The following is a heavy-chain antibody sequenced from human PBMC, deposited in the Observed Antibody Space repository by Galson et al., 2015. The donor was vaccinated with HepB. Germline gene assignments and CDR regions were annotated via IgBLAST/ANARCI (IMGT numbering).Heavy chain of an antibody. Sequence: SLRLSCAASGFTFGDYAMSWFRQAPGKGLEWVGFIRSKAYGRTTEYAASVKGRFTISSDDYKSIAHLQMNRLKTEDTAVYYCTKWGAIVVVPADGAEYFQHWGQGTLVTVSS. D-gene: IGHD2-2*01. J-gene: IGHJ1*01. V-gene: IGHV3-49*03. CDR1: GFTFGDYA. CDR3: TKWGAIVVVPADGAEYFQH. CDR2: IRSKAYGRTT.